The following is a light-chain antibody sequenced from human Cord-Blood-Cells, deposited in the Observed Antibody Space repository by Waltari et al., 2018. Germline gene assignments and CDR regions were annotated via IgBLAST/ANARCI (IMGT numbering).Light chain of an antibody. CDR2: LNSDGSH. V-gene: IGLV4-69*01. J-gene: IGLJ3*02. CDR3: QTWGTGIWV. CDR1: SRHSSYA. Sequence: QLVLTQSPSASASLGASVKLTCTLSSRHSSYAIACHQQQPEKGPRYLMKLNSDGSHSKGDGIPDRFSGSSSGAERYLTISSLQSEDEADYYCQTWGTGIWVFGGGTKLTVL.